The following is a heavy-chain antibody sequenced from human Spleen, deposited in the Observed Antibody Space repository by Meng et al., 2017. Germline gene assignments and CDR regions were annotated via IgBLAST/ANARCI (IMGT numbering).Heavy chain of an antibody. CDR2: TNSDGSTT. V-gene: IGHV3-74*01. CDR3: ARDKSAYTYTFDY. CDR1: GFTFSSYW. J-gene: IGHJ4*02. D-gene: IGHD5-18*01. Sequence: GGSLRLSCAASGFTFSSYWMHWVRQAPGKGLVWVSRTNSDGSTTTYADSVKGRLTISRDNAKNTLYLQMNSLRAEDTAVYYCARDKSAYTYTFDYWGQGTLVTVSS.